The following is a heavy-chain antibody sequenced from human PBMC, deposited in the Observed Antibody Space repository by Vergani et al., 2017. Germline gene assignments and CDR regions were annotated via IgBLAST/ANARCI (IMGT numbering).Heavy chain of an antibody. CDR1: GGPISSGGYY. D-gene: IGHD4-17*01. CDR3: ARESRAHDYGNYYYYYGMDV. CDR2: IYYSGST. J-gene: IGHJ6*02. Sequence: QVQLQESGPGLVKPSQTLSLTCTVPGGPISSGGYYWSWIRQHPGKGLEWIGYIYYSGSTYYNPSLKSRVTLSVDTSKNQYSLKLGAVTAADTAVYYCARESRAHDYGNYYYYYGMDVWGQGTTVTVSS. V-gene: IGHV4-31*03.